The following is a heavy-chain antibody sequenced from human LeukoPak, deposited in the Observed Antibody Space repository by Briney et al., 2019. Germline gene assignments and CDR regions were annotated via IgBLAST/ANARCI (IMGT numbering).Heavy chain of an antibody. CDR3: ARDPSSGWYLKGWFDP. D-gene: IGHD6-19*01. J-gene: IGHJ5*02. V-gene: IGHV3-11*06. Sequence: SGGSLRLSCAASGFTFSDYYMSWIRQAPGKGLEWVSSISSSSNYIYYADSVKGRFTISRDNAKNSLYLQMNSLRAEDTAVYYCARDPSSGWYLKGWFDPWGQGTLVTVSS. CDR1: GFTFSDYY. CDR2: ISSSSNYI.